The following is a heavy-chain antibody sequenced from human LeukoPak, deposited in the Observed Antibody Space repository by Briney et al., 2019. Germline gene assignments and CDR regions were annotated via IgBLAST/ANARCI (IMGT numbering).Heavy chain of an antibody. CDR1: GFTFSSYW. J-gene: IGHJ3*02. V-gene: IGHV3-7*01. Sequence: GGSLRLSCAASGFTFSSYWVSWVRQAPGKGLEWVANIKQDGSEKYYVDSVKGRFTISRDNAKNSLYLQMNSLRAEDTAVYYCARHDYYDSSGYYLTYDAFDIWGQGTMVTVSS. D-gene: IGHD3-22*01. CDR3: ARHDYYDSSGYYLTYDAFDI. CDR2: IKQDGSEK.